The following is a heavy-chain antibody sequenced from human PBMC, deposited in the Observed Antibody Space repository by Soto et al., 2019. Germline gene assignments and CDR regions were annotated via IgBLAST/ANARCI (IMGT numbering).Heavy chain of an antibody. V-gene: IGHV1-8*01. CDR3: ARDDSGYSGSHYIDYFNF. J-gene: IGHJ4*01. CDR1: GYTFTSYD. CDR2: MNPNSGNT. D-gene: IGHD1-26*01. Sequence: ASVKVSCKASGYTFTSYDINWVRQATGQGLEWMGWMNPNSGNTGYAQKYQGKVNMTRNTSISTTYMELSSLTSEDTAIYYCARDDSGYSGSHYIDYFNFWG.